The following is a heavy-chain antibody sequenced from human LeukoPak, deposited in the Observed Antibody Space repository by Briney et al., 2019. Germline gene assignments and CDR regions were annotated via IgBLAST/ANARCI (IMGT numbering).Heavy chain of an antibody. V-gene: IGHV4-39*01. CDR2: IYYSGST. D-gene: IGHD2-2*01. Sequence: SETLSLTCTVSGGSISSSSYYWGWIRQPPGKGLEWIGSIYYSGSTYYNPSLKSRVTISVDTSKNQFSLKLSSVTAADTAVYYCGPCSRTPLYYYGLDVWGQGTTVTVSS. CDR1: GGSISSSSYY. J-gene: IGHJ6*02. CDR3: GPCSRTPLYYYGLDV.